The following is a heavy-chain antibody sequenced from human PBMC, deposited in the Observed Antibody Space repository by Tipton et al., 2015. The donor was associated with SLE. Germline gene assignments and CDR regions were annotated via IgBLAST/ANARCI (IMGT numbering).Heavy chain of an antibody. CDR2: VSTTGNN. CDR3: ARDRRLIAAPSFWWYFDL. CDR1: GGSLSTYY. Sequence: TLSLTCAVSGGSLSTYYWSWIRLPAGKGLEWIGRVSTTGNNNNNPSLKSRVTMSVDTSKNQVSLKLASVTAADTAVYYCARDRRLIAAPSFWWYFDLWGRGTLVTVSS. J-gene: IGHJ2*01. V-gene: IGHV4-4*07. D-gene: IGHD6-13*01.